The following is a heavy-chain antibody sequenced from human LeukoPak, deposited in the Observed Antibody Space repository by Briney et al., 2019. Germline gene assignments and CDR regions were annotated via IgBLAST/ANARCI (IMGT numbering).Heavy chain of an antibody. CDR2: ISYDGSNK. V-gene: IGHV3-30*18. Sequence: AGGSLRLSCAASGFTFSTYGMHWVRQAPGKGLEWVAVISYDGSNKYYADSVKGRFTISRDNSKKTLYLQMNSLRAEDTAVYYCAKESGKVTMIVAYYYMDVWGTGTTVTVSS. J-gene: IGHJ6*03. D-gene: IGHD3-22*01. CDR3: AKESGKVTMIVAYYYMDV. CDR1: GFTFSTYG.